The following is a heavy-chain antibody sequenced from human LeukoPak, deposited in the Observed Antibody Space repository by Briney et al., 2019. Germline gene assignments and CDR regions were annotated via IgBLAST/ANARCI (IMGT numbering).Heavy chain of an antibody. J-gene: IGHJ4*02. D-gene: IGHD5-24*01. CDR1: GFTVSSNY. V-gene: IGHV3-53*01. CDR3: AKGDGYNPADFDY. CDR2: IYSGGST. Sequence: TGGSLRLSCAASGFTVSSNYMSWVRQAPGKGLEWVSVIYSGGSTYYADSVKGRFTISRDNSKNTLYLQMNSLRAEDTAVYYCAKGDGYNPADFDYWGQGTLVTVSS.